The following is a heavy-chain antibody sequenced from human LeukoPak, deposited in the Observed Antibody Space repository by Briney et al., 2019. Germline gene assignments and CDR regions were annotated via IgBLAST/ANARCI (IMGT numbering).Heavy chain of an antibody. J-gene: IGHJ4*02. V-gene: IGHV1-18*01. CDR1: GYTFTSYG. Sequence: GASVKVSCKASGYTFTSYGISWVRQAPGQGLEWMGWISAYNGNTNYAQKLQGRVTMTTDTSTSTAYMELRSLRSDDTAVYYCARAPYYDFWSGYYYYWGQGTLVTVSS. CDR3: ARAPYYDFWSGYYYY. CDR2: ISAYNGNT. D-gene: IGHD3-3*01.